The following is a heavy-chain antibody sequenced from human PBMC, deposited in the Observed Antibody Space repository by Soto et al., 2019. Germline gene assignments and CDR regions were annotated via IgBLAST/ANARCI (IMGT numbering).Heavy chain of an antibody. J-gene: IGHJ4*02. D-gene: IGHD3-22*01. CDR3: ARPHQYYYDSSRHYYSY. Sequence: ASVKVSCKASGYTFTSYYMHWVRQAPGQGLEWMGIINPSGGSTSYAQKFQGRVTMTRDTSTSTVYMELSSLRSEDTAVYYCARPHQYYYDSSRHYYSYWGQGTLATVSS. CDR2: INPSGGST. V-gene: IGHV1-46*01. CDR1: GYTFTSYY.